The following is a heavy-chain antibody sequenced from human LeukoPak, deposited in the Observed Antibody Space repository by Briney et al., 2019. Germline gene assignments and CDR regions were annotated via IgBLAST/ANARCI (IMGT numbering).Heavy chain of an antibody. CDR3: ARSPGPLDY. CDR1: GFTFSSYA. D-gene: IGHD7-27*01. J-gene: IGHJ4*02. CDR2: ISYDGSNK. V-gene: IGHV3-30-3*01. Sequence: TGRSLRLSCAASGFTFSSYAMHWVRQAPGKGLEWVAVISYDGSNKYYADSVKGRFTISRDNSNNTLYLQMNSLRAEDTAVYYCARSPGPLDYWGQGTLVTVSS.